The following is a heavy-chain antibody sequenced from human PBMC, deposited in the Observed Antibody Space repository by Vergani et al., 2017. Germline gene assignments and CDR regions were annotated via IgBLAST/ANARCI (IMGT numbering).Heavy chain of an antibody. Sequence: QVQLVQSGAEVKKPGRSLRLSCAASGFTFGDHGIHWVRRAPGKGLEWVALISYDGTNKYYTNSVRGRFTISRDNSKSTLFLQMNSLRAEDTAVYYCARGGITSYDILTGYLPHAFDFWGQGTMVTVSS. J-gene: IGHJ3*01. CDR3: ARGGITSYDILTGYLPHAFDF. V-gene: IGHV3-30-3*01. CDR2: ISYDGTNK. D-gene: IGHD3-9*01. CDR1: GFTFGDHG.